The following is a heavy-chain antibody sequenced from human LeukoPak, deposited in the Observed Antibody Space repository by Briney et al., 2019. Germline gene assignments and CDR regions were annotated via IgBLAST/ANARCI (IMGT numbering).Heavy chain of an antibody. CDR2: VYYTGSA. CDR1: GGSIINYY. CDR3: ARLAPVAHSGDYLGYFDY. D-gene: IGHD4-17*01. V-gene: IGHV4-59*08. Sequence: SETLSLTCTVSGGSIINYYWTWVRQPPGKRLEWFGYVYYTGSANYNPSLKSRVTILVDTSKNQFSLNLSSVTAADTAVYYCARLAPVAHSGDYLGYFDYWAREPWSPSP. J-gene: IGHJ4*02.